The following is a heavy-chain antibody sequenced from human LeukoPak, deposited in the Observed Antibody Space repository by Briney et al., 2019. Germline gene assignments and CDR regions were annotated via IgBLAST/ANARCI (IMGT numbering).Heavy chain of an antibody. CDR2: ISAYNGNT. CDR1: GYTFTSYG. J-gene: IGHJ5*02. CDR3: ARESRPGIAVAGTWFDP. Sequence: GASVKVSCKASGYTFTSYGISWVRQAPGQGLEWMGWISAYNGNTNYAQKLQGRVTMTTDTSTSTAYMELRSLRSDDTAVYYCARESRPGIAVAGTWFDPWGQGTLVTVSS. V-gene: IGHV1-18*01. D-gene: IGHD6-19*01.